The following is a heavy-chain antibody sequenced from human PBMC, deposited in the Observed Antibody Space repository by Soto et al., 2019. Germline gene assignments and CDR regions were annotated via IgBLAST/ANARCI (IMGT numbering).Heavy chain of an antibody. D-gene: IGHD4-17*01. Sequence: SETLCLTCAVSGGSISSGGYSWSWIRQPPGKGLEWIGYIYHSGSTHYNPSLKSRVTISVDRSKNQFSLKLSSVTAADTAVYYCARAHYGDYGYGMDVWGQGTTVTVSS. CDR2: IYHSGST. J-gene: IGHJ6*02. V-gene: IGHV4-30-2*01. CDR1: GGSISSGGYS. CDR3: ARAHYGDYGYGMDV.